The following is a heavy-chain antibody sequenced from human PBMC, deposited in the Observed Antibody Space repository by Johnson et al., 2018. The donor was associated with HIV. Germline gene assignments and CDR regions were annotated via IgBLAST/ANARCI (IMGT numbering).Heavy chain of an antibody. J-gene: IGHJ3*02. D-gene: IGHD3-16*01. CDR3: ARGQQDMGAGAFDI. CDR2: IGSACDT. Sequence: VLLVESGGGLVQPGGSLRLSCAASGFIFSNYDMHCVPQPTGNGLEWVPGIGSACDTYYALSVKGRFTISRGNAKNSLHLQMNSLRAGDTAVYYCARGQQDMGAGAFDIWGQGTMVTVSS. CDR1: GFIFSNYD. V-gene: IGHV3-13*01.